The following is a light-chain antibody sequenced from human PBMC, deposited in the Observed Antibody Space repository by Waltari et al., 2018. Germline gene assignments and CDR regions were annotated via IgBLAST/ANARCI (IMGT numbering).Light chain of an antibody. V-gene: IGLV2-8*01. CDR2: DVS. J-gene: IGLJ2*01. CDR3: SSYAGTNNFVL. Sequence: QDARTQPPSMSGSPGQSVTISCTGPSSDIGGSNRCAWYQQYPDKAPNLLIYDVSQRPSGVSDRFSGSKSGNTASLTISGLQTEDEAEYYCSSYAGTNNFVLFGGGTRLTVL. CDR1: SSDIGGSNR.